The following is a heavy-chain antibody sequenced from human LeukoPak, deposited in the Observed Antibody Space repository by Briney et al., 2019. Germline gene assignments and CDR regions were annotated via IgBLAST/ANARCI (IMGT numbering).Heavy chain of an antibody. CDR2: IRSKACGGTT. D-gene: IGHD1-26*01. V-gene: IGHV3-49*03. Sequence: GGSLRLSCTASGFTFGDYAMSWFRQAPGKGLEWVGFIRSKACGGTTEYAASVKGRFTISRDDSKSIAYLQMNSLKTEDTAVYYCTTRWWEPDWFDPWGQGTLVTVSS. CDR3: TTRWWEPDWFDP. J-gene: IGHJ5*02. CDR1: GFTFGDYA.